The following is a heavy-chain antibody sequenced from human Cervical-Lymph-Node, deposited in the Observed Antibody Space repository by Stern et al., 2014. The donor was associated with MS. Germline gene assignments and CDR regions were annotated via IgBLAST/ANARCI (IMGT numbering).Heavy chain of an antibody. CDR1: GVTVSSNY. J-gene: IGHJ6*02. CDR2: IYSGGST. D-gene: IGHD5-18*01. CDR3: AGLNTAHYYYYYAMDV. Sequence: EVQLGESGGGLVQPGGTLRLSCAASGVTVSSNYMSWVRQAPGKGLEWVSVIYSGGSTYYADSVKGRFTISRHNSKNTLYLQMNSLRAEDTAVYYCAGLNTAHYYYYYAMDVWGQGTTVTVSS. V-gene: IGHV3-53*04.